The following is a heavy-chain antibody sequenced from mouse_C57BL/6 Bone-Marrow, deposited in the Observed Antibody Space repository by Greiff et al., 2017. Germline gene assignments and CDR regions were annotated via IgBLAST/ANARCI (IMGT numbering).Heavy chain of an antibody. Sequence: QVQLQQPGAELVRPGTSVKLSCKASGYTFTSYWMHWVKQRPGQGLEWIGVIDPSDSYTNYNQKFKGKATLTVDTSSSTAYMQLSSLTSEDSAVYYCARDGDWGQGTTLTGSS. CDR1: GYTFTSYW. D-gene: IGHD1-2*01. V-gene: IGHV1-59*01. J-gene: IGHJ2*01. CDR2: IDPSDSYT. CDR3: ARDGD.